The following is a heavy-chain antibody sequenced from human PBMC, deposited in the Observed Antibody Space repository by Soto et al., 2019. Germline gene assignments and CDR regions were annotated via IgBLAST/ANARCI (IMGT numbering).Heavy chain of an antibody. CDR1: GFSLSNARMG. CDR2: IFSNDEK. Sequence: QVTLKESGPVLVKPTETLTLTCTVSGFSLSNARMGVSWIRQPPGKALEWLAHIFSNDEKSYRTSLKSRLTISNDTSKSQVVLIMTNMDPVDTATYYCARSLTTAAYNWFDPWGQGTLVTVSS. CDR3: ARSLTTAAYNWFDP. V-gene: IGHV2-26*01. D-gene: IGHD2-2*01. J-gene: IGHJ5*02.